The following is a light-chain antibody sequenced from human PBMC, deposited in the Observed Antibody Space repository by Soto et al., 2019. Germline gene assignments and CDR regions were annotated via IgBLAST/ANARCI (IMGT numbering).Light chain of an antibody. V-gene: IGKV2-28*01. CDR1: ESLQHSNGYNY. CDR2: LAS. CDR3: MQVFRASLS. Sequence: EIVMTQSPLSLPVTPGESASSSCTSSESLQHSNGYNYLDWYVLRPGQPPQLLLYLASNRGSRVPDRFSGSGSGTDFTIQITRVEAADVGFYYYMQVFRASLSFGGGTKVEIK. J-gene: IGKJ4*02.